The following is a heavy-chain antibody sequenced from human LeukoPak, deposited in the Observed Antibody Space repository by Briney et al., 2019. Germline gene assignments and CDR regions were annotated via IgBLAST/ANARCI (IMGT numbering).Heavy chain of an antibody. Sequence: SETLSLTCAVYGGSFSGHYWNWIRQPPGKGLEWIGEINHSGSTKNNPSLESRVTISVDTSKNQFSLRLNSVTAADTAVYYCASTTYGPDGASDIWGQGTMVTVSS. CDR3: ASTTYGPDGASDI. J-gene: IGHJ3*02. CDR1: GGSFSGHY. V-gene: IGHV4-34*01. D-gene: IGHD3-10*01. CDR2: INHSGST.